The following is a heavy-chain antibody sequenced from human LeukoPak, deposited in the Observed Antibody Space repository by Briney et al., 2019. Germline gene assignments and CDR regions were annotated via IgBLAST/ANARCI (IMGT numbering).Heavy chain of an antibody. CDR3: ARRHRELHAFDI. V-gene: IGHV4-34*01. J-gene: IGHJ3*02. D-gene: IGHD1-26*01. Sequence: SETLSLTCAVYGGSFSGYYWSWIRQPPGKGLEWIGEINHSGSTNYNPSLKSRVTISVDTSKNQFSLKLSSVTAADTAVYYSARRHRELHAFDIWGQGTMATVSS. CDR2: INHSGST. CDR1: GGSFSGYY.